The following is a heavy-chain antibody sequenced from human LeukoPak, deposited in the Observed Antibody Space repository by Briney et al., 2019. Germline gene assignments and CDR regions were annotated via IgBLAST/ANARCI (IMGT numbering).Heavy chain of an antibody. CDR3: ARGVLGPYYFDL. Sequence: SETLSLTCAVYGGSFRGYYWSWIRQPPGKGLEWIGEIHYTGATNYKPSLKSRVTISGDPSKNQVSLRVNSVTAADTAMYYCARGVLGPYYFDLWGPGTLVTVSS. J-gene: IGHJ2*01. CDR1: GGSFRGYY. V-gene: IGHV4-34*01. CDR2: IHYTGAT. D-gene: IGHD7-27*01.